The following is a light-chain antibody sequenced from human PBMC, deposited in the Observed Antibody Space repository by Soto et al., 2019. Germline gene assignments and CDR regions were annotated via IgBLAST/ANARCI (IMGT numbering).Light chain of an antibody. V-gene: IGLV2-23*03. CDR2: EGS. CDR3: CSYAGSSTFV. CDR1: SSDVGSYNL. Sequence: QSALNQLASFSGSPGQSITISCTGTSSDVGSYNLVSWYQQHPGKAPKLMIYEGSKRPSGVSNRFSGSKSGNTASLTISGLQAEDEADYYCCSYAGSSTFVFGTGTRVTVL. J-gene: IGLJ1*01.